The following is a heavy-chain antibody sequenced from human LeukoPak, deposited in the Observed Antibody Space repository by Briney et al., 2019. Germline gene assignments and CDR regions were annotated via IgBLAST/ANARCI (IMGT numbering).Heavy chain of an antibody. J-gene: IGHJ5*02. V-gene: IGHV3-33*01. D-gene: IGHD3-22*01. Sequence: PGGSLRLSCAASGFTFSSYGMHWVRQAPGKGLEWVAVIWYDGSNKYYADSVKGRFTISRDNSKNTLYLQMNSLRAEDTAVYYCARDSAPSSGYYYAHNWFDPWGQGTLVTVSS. CDR3: ARDSAPSSGYYYAHNWFDP. CDR1: GFTFSSYG. CDR2: IWYDGSNK.